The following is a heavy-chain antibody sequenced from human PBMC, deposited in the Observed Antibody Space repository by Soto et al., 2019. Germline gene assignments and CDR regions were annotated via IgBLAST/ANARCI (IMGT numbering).Heavy chain of an antibody. CDR2: ISGSGDRT. Sequence: MAWVRQAPGKGLEWVSGISGSGDRTYFADSVRGRFRASRENRKKTIYLHMDSLTVEGTAVYYCSIRLGDLSYEGSRIDYWGQGILVTVSS. D-gene: IGHD3-16*01. J-gene: IGHJ4*02. V-gene: IGHV3-23*01. CDR3: SIRLGDLSYEGSRIDY.